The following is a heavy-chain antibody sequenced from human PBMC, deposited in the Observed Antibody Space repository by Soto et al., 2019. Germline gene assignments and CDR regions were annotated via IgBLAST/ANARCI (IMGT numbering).Heavy chain of an antibody. V-gene: IGHV4-61*01. Sequence: SETLSLTCTVSGGSVSSGTYYWSWIRQPPGKGLEWIGYIYYPGSTNYNPSLKSRVTISIDTSKNQFSLKLSSVTAADTAVFYCARSLGTVYDSLPDYWGQGTLVTVSS. CDR2: IYYPGST. CDR1: GGSVSSGTYY. D-gene: IGHD3-22*01. J-gene: IGHJ4*01. CDR3: ARSLGTVYDSLPDY.